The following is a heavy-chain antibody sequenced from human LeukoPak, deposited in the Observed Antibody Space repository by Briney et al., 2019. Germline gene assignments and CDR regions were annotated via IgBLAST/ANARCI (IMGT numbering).Heavy chain of an antibody. D-gene: IGHD3-9*01. CDR3: ARDAVILTGYYGDY. CDR1: GFTFSSYS. CDR2: ISSSSSYI. V-gene: IGHV3-21*01. J-gene: IGHJ4*02. Sequence: PGGSLRLSCAASGFTFSSYSMNWVRQAPGKGLEWVSSISSSSSYIYYADSVKCRFTISRDNAKNSLYLQMNSLRAEDTAVYYCARDAVILTGYYGDYWGQGTLVTVSS.